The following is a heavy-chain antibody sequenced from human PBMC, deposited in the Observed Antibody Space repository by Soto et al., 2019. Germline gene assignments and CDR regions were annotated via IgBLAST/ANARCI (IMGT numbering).Heavy chain of an antibody. CDR3: ASRGYYDSRIFDY. CDR2: ISYDGSNK. D-gene: IGHD3-22*01. V-gene: IGHV3-30-3*01. Sequence: GGSLRLSCAASGFTFSSYAMHRVRQAPGKGLEWVAVISYDGSNKYYADSVKGRFTISRDNSKNTLYLQMNSLRAEDTAVYYCASRGYYDSRIFDYWGQGTLVTVSS. J-gene: IGHJ4*02. CDR1: GFTFSSYA.